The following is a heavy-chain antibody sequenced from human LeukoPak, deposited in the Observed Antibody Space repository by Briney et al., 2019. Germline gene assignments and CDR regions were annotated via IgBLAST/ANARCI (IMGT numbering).Heavy chain of an antibody. J-gene: IGHJ4*02. CDR1: GFTFTSYA. CDR2: ISGSGGTT. Sequence: PGGSLRLSCAASGFTFTSYAMSWVRQAPGKGLECISVISGSGGTTYYAGSVKGRFTISRDNSKNALYLQMNSPRAEDTAVYYCAKDRSLDGGDSGGYFDYWGRGTLVSVSS. D-gene: IGHD4-23*01. CDR3: AKDRSLDGGDSGGYFDY. V-gene: IGHV3-23*01.